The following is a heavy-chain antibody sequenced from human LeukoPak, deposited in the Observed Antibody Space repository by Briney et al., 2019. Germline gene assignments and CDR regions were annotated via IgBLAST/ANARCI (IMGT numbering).Heavy chain of an antibody. CDR1: GFTFSSYT. CDR2: IPSNGGST. Sequence: GGSLRLPCAVSGFTFSSYTMQWVRQAPGKGLEYVSAIPSNGGSTYYANSVKGRVTISRDNSKNTLYLQMGSLRVEDMAVYYCARSRGLDLHYYYYMDGWGKGTTVTVSS. J-gene: IGHJ6*03. D-gene: IGHD3-10*01. V-gene: IGHV3-64*01. CDR3: ARSRGLDLHYYYYMDG.